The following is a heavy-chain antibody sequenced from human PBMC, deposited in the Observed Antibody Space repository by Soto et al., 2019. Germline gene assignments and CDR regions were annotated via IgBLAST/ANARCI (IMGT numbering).Heavy chain of an antibody. CDR1: GGSVSSGGYY. Sequence: SETLSLTCTVSGGSVSSGGYYWSCIRQHPGTGLEWIGYIYYSGTTYFNPSLKSRASISLDTSKNEFSLKLTSVTAADTAVYYCARRALPQCINGVCYKDGFWDYWGQGALVTVSS. CDR3: ARRALPQCINGVCYKDGFWDY. V-gene: IGHV4-31*03. CDR2: IYYSGTT. D-gene: IGHD2-8*01. J-gene: IGHJ4*02.